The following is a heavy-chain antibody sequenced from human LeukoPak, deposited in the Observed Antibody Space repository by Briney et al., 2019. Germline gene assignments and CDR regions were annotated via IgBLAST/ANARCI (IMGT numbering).Heavy chain of an antibody. CDR3: ASWGTTDDAFDI. V-gene: IGHV1-69*04. D-gene: IGHD3-16*01. J-gene: IGHJ3*02. Sequence: ASVKVCCKASGGTFSSYAISWVRQAPGQGLEWMGRIIPIFGIANYVQKFQGRVTITADKSTSTAYMELSSLRSEDTAVYYCASWGTTDDAFDIWGQGTMVTVSS. CDR2: IIPIFGIA. CDR1: GGTFSSYA.